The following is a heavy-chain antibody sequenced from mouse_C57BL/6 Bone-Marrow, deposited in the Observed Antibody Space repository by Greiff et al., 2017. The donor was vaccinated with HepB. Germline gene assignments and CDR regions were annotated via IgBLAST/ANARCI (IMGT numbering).Heavy chain of an antibody. V-gene: IGHV1-50*01. CDR2: IDPSDSYT. J-gene: IGHJ2*01. Sequence: QVQLQQSGAELVKPGASVKLSCKASGYTFTSYWMQWVKQRPGQGLEWIGEIDPSDSYTNYNQKFKGKATLTVDTSSSTAYMQLSSLTSEDSAVYYRARSFITTVPPDYWGQGTTLTVSS. CDR3: ARSFITTVPPDY. D-gene: IGHD1-1*01. CDR1: GYTFTSYW.